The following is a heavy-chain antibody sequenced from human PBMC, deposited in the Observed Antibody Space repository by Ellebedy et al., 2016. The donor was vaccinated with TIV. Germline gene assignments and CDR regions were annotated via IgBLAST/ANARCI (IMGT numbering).Heavy chain of an antibody. CDR1: GFTFSNAW. CDR3: TTVYRYNYDSV. V-gene: IGHV3-15*01. D-gene: IGHD5-18*01. J-gene: IGHJ4*02. CDR2: IKSKTAGGAA. Sequence: GGSLRLSCAASGFTFSNAWMNWVRQAPGKGLEWVGRIKSKTAGGAADYAAPVKGRFNISRDDSKNTLYLQMNSLKTEDTAVYFCTTVYRYNYDSVWGQGTLVTVSS.